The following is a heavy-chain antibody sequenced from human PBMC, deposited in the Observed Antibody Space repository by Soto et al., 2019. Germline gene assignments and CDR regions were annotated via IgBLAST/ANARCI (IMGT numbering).Heavy chain of an antibody. D-gene: IGHD5-18*01. CDR1: GGSFSGYY. V-gene: IGHV4-34*01. CDR3: ARREPWEIQLWLYSYYYGMDV. CDR2: INHSGST. Sequence: SETLSLTCAVYGGSFSGYYWSWIRQPPGKGLEWIGEINHSGSTNYNPSLKSRVTISVDTSKNQFSLKLSSVTAADTAVYYCARREPWEIQLWLYSYYYGMDVWGQGTTVT. J-gene: IGHJ6*02.